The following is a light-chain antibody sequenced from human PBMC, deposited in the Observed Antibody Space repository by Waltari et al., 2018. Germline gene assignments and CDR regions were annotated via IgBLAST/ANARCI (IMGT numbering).Light chain of an antibody. Sequence: QSVLTQPPSVSGAPGQRVTISCTGSSSNIGAGYDVHWYLQLPGTAPKLLIYANRNRPSGVPDRFSGSKSGTSASLAITGPQPEDEADYYCQSYDSSLSGRPWVFGGGTKLTVL. J-gene: IGLJ3*02. CDR3: QSYDSSLSGRPWV. CDR2: ANR. CDR1: SSNIGAGYD. V-gene: IGLV1-40*01.